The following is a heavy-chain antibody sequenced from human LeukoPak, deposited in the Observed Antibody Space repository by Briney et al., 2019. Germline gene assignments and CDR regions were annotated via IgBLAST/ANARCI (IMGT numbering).Heavy chain of an antibody. CDR3: ARHWRAAAGKNWFDP. D-gene: IGHD6-13*01. CDR1: GGSISSSSYY. CDR2: IYYSGST. V-gene: IGHV4-39*01. Sequence: SETLSLTCTVSGGSISSSSYYWGWIRQPPGKGLEWIGSIYYSGSTYYNPSLKSRVTISVDTSKNQFSLKLSSVTAADTAVYYCARHWRAAAGKNWFDPWGQGTQVTVSS. J-gene: IGHJ5*02.